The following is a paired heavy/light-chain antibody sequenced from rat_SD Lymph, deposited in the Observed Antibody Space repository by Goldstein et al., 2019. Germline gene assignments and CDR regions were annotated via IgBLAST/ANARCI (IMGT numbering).Heavy chain of an antibody. CDR1: GFSLSTSGMV. D-gene: IGHD1-9*01. CDR2: IDWDGDK. J-gene: IGHJ2*01. V-gene: IGHV8S18*01. Sequence: QVTLKESGPGMLQPSKTLSLTCSFSGFSLSTSGMVVSWIRQPSGKSLEWLAAIDWDGDKYYNPSLKSRLTVSKDTSNTQVFLKITSVDIADTATYYCARSTTMGITTPFDYWGQGVMVTVSS. CDR3: ARSTTMGITTPFDY.
Light chain of an antibody. CDR1: QNVGIN. J-gene: IGKJ1*01. CDR3: LQHNSYPWT. Sequence: NTVMTQSPTSMFTSVGDRVTMSCKASQNVGINVGWYQQKTGQSPKRLIYWASNRDTGVPDRFTGSGSGTDFTLTISNMQAEDPAIYYCLQHNSYPWTFGGGTKLELK. V-gene: IGKV6S4*01. CDR2: WAS.